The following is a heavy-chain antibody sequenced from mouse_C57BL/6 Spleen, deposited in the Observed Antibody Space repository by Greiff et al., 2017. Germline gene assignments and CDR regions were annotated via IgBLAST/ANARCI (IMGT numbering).Heavy chain of an antibody. Sequence: QVQLQQSGPELVKPGASVKISCKASGYAFSSSWMNWVKQRPGKGLEWIGRIYPGDGDTNYNGKFKGKATLTADKSSSTAYMQLSSLTSEDSAVYVCASDGYYYAMDYWGQGTSVTVSS. J-gene: IGHJ4*01. CDR1: GYAFSSSW. D-gene: IGHD2-3*01. V-gene: IGHV1-82*01. CDR3: ASDGYYYAMDY. CDR2: IYPGDGDT.